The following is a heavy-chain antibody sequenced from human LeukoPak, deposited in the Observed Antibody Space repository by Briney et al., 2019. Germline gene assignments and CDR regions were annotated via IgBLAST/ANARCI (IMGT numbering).Heavy chain of an antibody. CDR1: GGSISSCSYY. Sequence: RSAETLSLTCTVSGGSISSCSYYWSSIRQPAGKGLEWIGRIYTSGSTNYNPSLKSRVTISVDQSKNQFSLKLSSVTAADTAVYYCARSWFGELFDDYWGQGTLVNVSS. CDR3: ARSWFGELFDDY. CDR2: IYTSGST. D-gene: IGHD3-10*01. J-gene: IGHJ4*02. V-gene: IGHV4-61*02.